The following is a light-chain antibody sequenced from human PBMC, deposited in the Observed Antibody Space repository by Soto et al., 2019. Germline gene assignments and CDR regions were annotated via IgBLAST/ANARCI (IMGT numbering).Light chain of an antibody. Sequence: DIHMTQSPSTLSASVGDRVTITCRASQSISSWLAWYQQKPGKDPKLLIYAASTLQSGVPSRFSGSGSGTDFTLTISRLQTEDVATYDCQKYNSAPLTCGGGTKVDIK. CDR1: QSISSW. J-gene: IGKJ4*01. CDR3: QKYNSAPLT. CDR2: AAS. V-gene: IGKV1-27*01.